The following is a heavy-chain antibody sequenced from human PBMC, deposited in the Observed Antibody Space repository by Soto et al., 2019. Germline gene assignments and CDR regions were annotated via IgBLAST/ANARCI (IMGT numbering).Heavy chain of an antibody. CDR1: GYTFTTYG. J-gene: IGHJ6*02. Sequence: ASVKVSCKASGYTFTTYGISWVRQAPGQGLEWMGWISPYNGTTKYAEKFQGEMTMTTDTATRTAYMDLRGLSSDDTAVYYCASDGERDTGLNFYYYLHGMDAWGQGTRVTVSS. D-gene: IGHD1-1*01. CDR3: ASDGERDTGLNFYYYLHGMDA. V-gene: IGHV1-18*04. CDR2: ISPYNGTT.